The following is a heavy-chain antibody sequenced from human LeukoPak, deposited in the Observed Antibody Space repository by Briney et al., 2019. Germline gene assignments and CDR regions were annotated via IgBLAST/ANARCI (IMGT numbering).Heavy chain of an antibody. J-gene: IGHJ4*02. CDR1: GFLFSSYS. CDR2: ITSSGNYI. Sequence: PGGALRLSFAASGFLFSSYSLNWVRQAPGEGLEWVSSITSSGNYIYYADSVKGRFTISRDNAKNSLYLQMNSLRAEDTAVYYCAREGRIDYGDFIFDYWGQGTLVTVSS. V-gene: IGHV3-21*01. D-gene: IGHD4-17*01. CDR3: AREGRIDYGDFIFDY.